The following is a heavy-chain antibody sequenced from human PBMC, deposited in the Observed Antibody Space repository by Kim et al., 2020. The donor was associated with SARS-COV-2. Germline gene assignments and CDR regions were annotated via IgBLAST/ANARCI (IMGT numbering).Heavy chain of an antibody. CDR3: ARGPGPVDP. D-gene: IGHD2-2*01. CDR1: GYTFTSNP. Sequence: ASVKVSCKASGYTFTSNPVNWVRQAPGQGHEWMGWINTKTGNPSYARGFTGRFVFSLDTSVSSAYLQISSLKAEDTAIYYCARGPGPVDPWGQGTLVTVSS. V-gene: IGHV7-4-1*02. J-gene: IGHJ5*02. CDR2: INTKTGNP.